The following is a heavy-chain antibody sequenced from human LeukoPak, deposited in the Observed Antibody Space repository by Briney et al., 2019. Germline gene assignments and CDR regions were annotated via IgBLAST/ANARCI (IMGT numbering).Heavy chain of an antibody. CDR3: TTDNGGQGFDY. CDR1: GFTFGDYA. CDR2: IRSKAYGGTT. J-gene: IGHJ4*02. D-gene: IGHD4-23*01. Sequence: PGGSLRLSCTASGFTFGDYAMSWVRQAPGKGLEWVGFIRSKAYGGTTEYAASVKGRFTISRDDSKSIAYLQMNSLKTEDTAVYYCTTDNGGQGFDYWGQGTLVTVSS. V-gene: IGHV3-49*04.